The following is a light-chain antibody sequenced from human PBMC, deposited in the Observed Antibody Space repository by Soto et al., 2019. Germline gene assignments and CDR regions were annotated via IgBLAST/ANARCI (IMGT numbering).Light chain of an antibody. CDR2: GAS. CDR1: QSISSD. V-gene: IGKV3-15*01. J-gene: IGKJ5*01. Sequence: ETVMTQSPATLSVSPGERATLSCRASQSISSDLAWYQQKPGQAPRLLIYGASTTATGIPGRFSGSGSGREFTLTISSLQSEDFAVYYCQQYYHAPITFGQGTRLEIK. CDR3: QQYYHAPIT.